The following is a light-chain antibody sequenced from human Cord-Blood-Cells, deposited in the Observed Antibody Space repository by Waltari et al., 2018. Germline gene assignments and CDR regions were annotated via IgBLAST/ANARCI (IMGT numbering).Light chain of an antibody. CDR1: SRDVGSYNL. J-gene: IGLJ2*01. CDR3: CSYAGSSTYVV. V-gene: IGLV2-23*01. CDR2: EGS. Sequence: SALTHPASVSGSPGQSITISCTGTSRDVGSYNLVSWYQQHPGKAPKLRIYEGSKRPSGVSNRFSGSKSGNTASLTISGLQAEDEADYYCCSYAGSSTYVVFGGGTKLTVL.